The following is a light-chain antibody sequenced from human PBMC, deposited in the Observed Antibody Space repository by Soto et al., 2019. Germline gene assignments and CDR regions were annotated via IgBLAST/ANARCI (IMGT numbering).Light chain of an antibody. V-gene: IGLV2-14*03. CDR3: TSYTSSSSLDV. CDR1: SSDVGGYNY. Sequence: QSALTQPASVSGSPGQSVTISCTGTSSDVGGYNYVSWYQHHPGKAPKLMIYDVTNRPSGVSNRFSGSKSGNTASLTISGLQAEDEADYYCTSYTSSSSLDVFGGGTKLTVL. CDR2: DVT. J-gene: IGLJ2*01.